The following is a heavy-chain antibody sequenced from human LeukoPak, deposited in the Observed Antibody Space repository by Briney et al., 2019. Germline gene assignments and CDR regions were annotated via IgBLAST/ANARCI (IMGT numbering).Heavy chain of an antibody. CDR2: ISSSSSTI. D-gene: IGHD1-26*01. V-gene: IGHV3-48*02. J-gene: IGHJ4*02. CDR1: GVTLSPYG. CDR3: ARGYSGSTYYFDY. Sequence: PGGSLRLSCAASGVTLSPYGMHWVRQAPGKGLEWVSYISSSSSTIYHADSVKGRFTISRDNAKNSLYLQMNSLRDEDTAVYYCARGYSGSTYYFDYWGQGTLVTVSS.